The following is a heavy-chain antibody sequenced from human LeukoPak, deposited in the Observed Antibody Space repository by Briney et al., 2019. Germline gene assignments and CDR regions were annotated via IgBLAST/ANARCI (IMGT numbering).Heavy chain of an antibody. Sequence: PGGSLRLSCAASGFTFDDYGMSWVRQAPGKGLEWVSGINWNGGSTGCADSVKGRFTISRDSAKNSLYLQMNSLRAEDTALYYCARGYCSGGSCWYFDNWGQGTPVTVSS. CDR3: ARGYCSGGSCWYFDN. CDR1: GFTFDDYG. V-gene: IGHV3-20*04. CDR2: INWNGGST. J-gene: IGHJ4*02. D-gene: IGHD2-15*01.